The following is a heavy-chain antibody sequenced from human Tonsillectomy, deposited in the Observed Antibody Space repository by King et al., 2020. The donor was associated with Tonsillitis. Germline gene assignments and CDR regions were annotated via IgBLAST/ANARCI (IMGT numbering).Heavy chain of an antibody. CDR2: ITGDGRVT. D-gene: IGHD3-10*01. CDR3: TTEGYGSGNRYFTF. CDR1: GFTFSDTW. J-gene: IGHJ4*02. V-gene: IGHV3-74*01. Sequence: VQLVESGGALVQPGGSLRLSCGASGFTFSDTWMHWVRQFPGKGLTWVSRITGDGRVTTYADSVRGRFTVSRDNAKNTLYLEMNSLRGEDTAVYYCTTEGYGSGNRYFTFWGQGPLVTVSS.